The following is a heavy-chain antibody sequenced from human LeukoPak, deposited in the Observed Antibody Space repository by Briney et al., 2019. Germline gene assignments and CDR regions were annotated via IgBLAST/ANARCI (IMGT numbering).Heavy chain of an antibody. Sequence: GGSLRLSCAGSGFTFSSSAMNWVRQAPGKGLEWVSSINNVASHIYYADSVKGRFTISRDNAKNSLYLQMNSLRAEDTAVYYCARGRGGLDYWGQGTLVTVSS. V-gene: IGHV3-21*04. J-gene: IGHJ4*02. CDR1: GFTFSSSA. D-gene: IGHD3-10*01. CDR3: ARGRGGLDY. CDR2: INNVASHI.